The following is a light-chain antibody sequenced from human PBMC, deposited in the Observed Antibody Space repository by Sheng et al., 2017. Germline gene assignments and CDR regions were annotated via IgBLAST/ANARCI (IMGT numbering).Light chain of an antibody. CDR1: QSISDN. Sequence: DIQMTQSPSSLSASVGDRVTITCRASQSISDNLNWYQQKPGKAPKVLIYGASNLQSGVPSRFSGSGSGTDFTLTITSLQPEDFATYYCQQSHSTPRTFGQGT. V-gene: IGKV1-39*01. CDR3: QQSHSTPRT. J-gene: IGKJ1*01. CDR2: GAS.